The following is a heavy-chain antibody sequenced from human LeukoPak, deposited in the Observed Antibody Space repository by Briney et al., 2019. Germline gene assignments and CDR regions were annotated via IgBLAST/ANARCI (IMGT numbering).Heavy chain of an antibody. V-gene: IGHV3-23*01. D-gene: IGHD3-10*01. Sequence: GGTLRLSCAASGFTFSTYAMGWVRQAPGKGLEWVSAISGSGGTTDYADSVEGRFTISRDESKNTLSLQMNSLRAEDTAVYYCAKVLDDGSGSSFDYWGQGTLVTVSS. CDR1: GFTFSTYA. CDR2: ISGSGGTT. CDR3: AKVLDDGSGSSFDY. J-gene: IGHJ4*02.